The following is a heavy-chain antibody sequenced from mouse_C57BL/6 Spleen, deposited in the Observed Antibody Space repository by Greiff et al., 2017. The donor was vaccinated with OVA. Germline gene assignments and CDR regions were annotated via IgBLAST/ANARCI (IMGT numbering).Heavy chain of an antibody. V-gene: IGHV1-15*01. CDR2: IDPDTGGT. CDR3: AYYYGSSYEGWYFDV. Sequence: QVQLKESGAELVRPGASVTLSCKASGYTFTDYEMHWVKQTPVHGLEWIGAIDPDTGGTSYNQKFKGKAILTADKSSSTAYMELRSLTSEDSAVYYCAYYYGSSYEGWYFDVWGTGTTVTVSS. CDR1: GYTFTDYE. D-gene: IGHD1-1*01. J-gene: IGHJ1*03.